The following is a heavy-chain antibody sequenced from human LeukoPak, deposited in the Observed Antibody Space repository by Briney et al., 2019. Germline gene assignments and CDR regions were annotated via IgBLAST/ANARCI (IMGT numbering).Heavy chain of an antibody. J-gene: IGHJ6*03. Sequence: PGGSLRLSCAASRFTFSSYGMHWVRQAPGKGLEWVAVIWYDGSNKYYADSVKGRFTISRDNSKNTLYLQMNSLRAEDTAVYYCAKGGPGYGYYMDVRGKGTTVTVSS. D-gene: IGHD1-1*01. CDR3: AKGGPGYGYYMDV. CDR1: RFTFSSYG. V-gene: IGHV3-33*06. CDR2: IWYDGSNK.